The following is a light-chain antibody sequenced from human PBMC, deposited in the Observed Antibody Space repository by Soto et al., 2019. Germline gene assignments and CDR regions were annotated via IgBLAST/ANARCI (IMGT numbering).Light chain of an antibody. Sequence: QSALTQPPSASGSPGQSVTISCTGTSSDVGGYNYVSWYQHHPDKAPKLIIYEVTKRPSGVPDRFSGSKSGNTASLTVSALQAGAEADYSCNSYAGINNVVFGGGTTLTVL. V-gene: IGLV2-8*01. CDR1: SSDVGGYNY. J-gene: IGLJ3*02. CDR2: EVT. CDR3: NSYAGINNVV.